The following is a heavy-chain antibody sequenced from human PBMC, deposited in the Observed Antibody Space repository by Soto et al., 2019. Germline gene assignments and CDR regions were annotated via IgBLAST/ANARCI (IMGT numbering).Heavy chain of an antibody. CDR3: ATSHDYGDHPRDY. CDR2: ISYDGSNK. Sequence: GGSLRLSCAASGFTFSSYGMHWVRQAPGKGLEWVAVISYDGSNKYYADSVKGRFTISRDNSKNTLYLQMNSLRAEDTAVYYCATSHDYGDHPRDYWGQGTLVTVSS. CDR1: GFTFSSYG. V-gene: IGHV3-30*03. J-gene: IGHJ4*02. D-gene: IGHD4-17*01.